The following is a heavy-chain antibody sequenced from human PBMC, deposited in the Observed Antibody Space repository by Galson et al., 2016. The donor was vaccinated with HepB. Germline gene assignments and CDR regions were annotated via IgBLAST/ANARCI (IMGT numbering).Heavy chain of an antibody. V-gene: IGHV1-2*06. CDR1: GYTFIAYY. D-gene: IGHD3-16*01. Sequence: SVKVSCKAYGYTFIAYYLYWVRQAPGQGLEWMGRINPNSGDTNYAQKFLGRVTLTRDTSLTTTYMELSGLLSDNTAVYYCARGGGYGQHLDSWGQGTLVTVSS. CDR2: INPNSGDT. J-gene: IGHJ4*02. CDR3: ARGGGYGQHLDS.